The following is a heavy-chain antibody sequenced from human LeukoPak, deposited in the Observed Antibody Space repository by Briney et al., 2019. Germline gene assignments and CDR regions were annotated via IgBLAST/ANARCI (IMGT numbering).Heavy chain of an antibody. J-gene: IGHJ5*02. V-gene: IGHV3-21*04. CDR2: ISSSSGYI. D-gene: IGHD6-13*01. CDR1: GFTFSSYG. CDR3: AKDGGYSSTTNWFDP. Sequence: GGSLRLSCAASGFTFSSYGMHWVRQAPGKGLEWVSSISSSSGYIYYADSVKGRFTISRDNSNNTLYLQMHSLRVEDTAVYYCAKDGGYSSTTNWFDPWGQGTLVTVSS.